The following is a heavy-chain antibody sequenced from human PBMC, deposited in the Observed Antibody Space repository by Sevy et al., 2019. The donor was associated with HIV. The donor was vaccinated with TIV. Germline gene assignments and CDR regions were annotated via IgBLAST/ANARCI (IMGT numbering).Heavy chain of an antibody. D-gene: IGHD3-3*01. CDR2: ISGSGGST. Sequence: GGSLRLSCAASGFTFSSYAMSWVRQAPGKGLEWVSAISGSGGSTYYADSVKGRFTISRDNSKNTLYLQMNSLRAEDTAVYYCAKDLMRIFGEVISFYYYGMDVWGQGTTVTVSS. V-gene: IGHV3-23*01. CDR3: AKDLMRIFGEVISFYYYGMDV. CDR1: GFTFSSYA. J-gene: IGHJ6*02.